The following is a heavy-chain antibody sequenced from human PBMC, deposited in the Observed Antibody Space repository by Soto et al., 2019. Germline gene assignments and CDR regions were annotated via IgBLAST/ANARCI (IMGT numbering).Heavy chain of an antibody. CDR3: ARDESLGYSSSWYHYGMDV. D-gene: IGHD6-13*01. CDR2: IWYDGSNK. J-gene: IGHJ6*02. Sequence: PGGSLRLSCAASGFTFSSYGMHWVRQAPGKGLEWVAVIWYDGSNKYYADSVKGRFTISRDNSKNTLYLQMNSLRAEDTAVYYCARDESLGYSSSWYHYGMDVWGQGTTVTVS. V-gene: IGHV3-33*01. CDR1: GFTFSSYG.